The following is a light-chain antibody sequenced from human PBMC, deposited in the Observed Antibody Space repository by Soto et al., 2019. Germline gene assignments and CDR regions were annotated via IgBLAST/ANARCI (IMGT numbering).Light chain of an antibody. CDR3: QQRTNWPLT. Sequence: EIVLTQSPATLSLSPGERATRSCRASQSVSSYLAWYQQKPGQPPRLLIYDASNRATGIPARFSGSGSGTDFSLTISSLEPEDFAVYYCQQRTNWPLTFGGGNAVELQ. J-gene: IGKJ4*01. CDR2: DAS. V-gene: IGKV3-11*01. CDR1: QSVSSY.